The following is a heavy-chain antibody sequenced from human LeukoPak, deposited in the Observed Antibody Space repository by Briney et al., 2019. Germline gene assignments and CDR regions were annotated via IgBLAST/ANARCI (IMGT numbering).Heavy chain of an antibody. CDR3: ARDDGPAYYDFWSGTYYYYYYMDV. CDR2: INSDGSST. V-gene: IGHV3-74*01. J-gene: IGHJ6*03. Sequence: GGSLRLSCAASGFTFSSYWMHWVRQAPGKGLVWVSRINSDGSSTSYADSVRGRFTISRDNAKNTLYLQMNSLRAEDTAVYYCARDDGPAYYDFWSGTYYYYYYMDVWGKGTTVTVSS. D-gene: IGHD3-3*01. CDR1: GFTFSSYW.